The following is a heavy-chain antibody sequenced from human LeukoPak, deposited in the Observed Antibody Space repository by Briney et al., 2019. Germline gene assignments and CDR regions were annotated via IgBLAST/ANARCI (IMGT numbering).Heavy chain of an antibody. CDR3: SRSGYCTNGVCYINYYGMDV. Sequence: GGSLRLSCAASGFTFSSYVMHWLRQAPGKGXXXXXXXXXXXXXKYYADSVKGRFTISRDNSKNTLYLQMNSLRAEDTAVYYCSRSGYCTNGVCYINYYGMDVWGQGTTVTVSS. CDR1: GFTFSSYV. V-gene: IGHV3-30*02. J-gene: IGHJ6*02. CDR2: XXXXXXXK. D-gene: IGHD2-8*01.